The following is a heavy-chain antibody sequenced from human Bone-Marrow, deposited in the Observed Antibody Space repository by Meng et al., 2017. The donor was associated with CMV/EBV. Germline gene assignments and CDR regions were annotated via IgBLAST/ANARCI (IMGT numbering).Heavy chain of an antibody. V-gene: IGHV4-39*07. J-gene: IGHJ4*02. CDR1: GGSISSSSYY. CDR3: ARRDSSGSDY. D-gene: IGHD3-22*01. CDR2: IYYSGST. Sequence: SETLSLTCTVSGGSISSSSYYWGWIRQPPGKGLEWIGSIYYSGSTYYNPSLKSRVTISVDTSKNQFSPKLSPVTAADTAVYYCARRDSSGSDYWGQGTLVTVSS.